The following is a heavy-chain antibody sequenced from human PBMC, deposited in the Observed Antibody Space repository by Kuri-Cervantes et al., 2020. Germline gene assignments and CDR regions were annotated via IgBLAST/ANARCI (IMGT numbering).Heavy chain of an antibody. CDR2: INPSGGST. Sequence: ASVKVSCKASGYTFTSYYMHWVRQAPGQGLEWMGIINPSGGSTSYAQKFQGRVTMTRNTSISTAYMELSSLRSEDTAVYHCARVVAATDNWFDPWGQGTLVTVSS. V-gene: IGHV1-46*01. CDR1: GYTFTSYY. CDR3: ARVVAATDNWFDP. J-gene: IGHJ5*02. D-gene: IGHD2-15*01.